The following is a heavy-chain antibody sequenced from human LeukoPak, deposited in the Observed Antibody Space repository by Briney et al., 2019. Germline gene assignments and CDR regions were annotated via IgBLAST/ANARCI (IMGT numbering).Heavy chain of an antibody. CDR3: ARAYYYDSSGYLFH. Sequence: ASVKVSCKASGYTFSSYAISWVRQAPGQGLEWMGRIIPIFGTANYAQKFQGRVTITTDESTSTAYMELSSLRSEDTAVYYCARAYYYDSSGYLFHWGQGTLVTVSS. V-gene: IGHV1-69*05. J-gene: IGHJ4*02. D-gene: IGHD3-22*01. CDR1: GYTFSSYA. CDR2: IIPIFGTA.